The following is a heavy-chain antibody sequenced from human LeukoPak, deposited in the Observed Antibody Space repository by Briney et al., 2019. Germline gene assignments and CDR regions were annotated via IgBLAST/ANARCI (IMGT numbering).Heavy chain of an antibody. D-gene: IGHD6-13*01. V-gene: IGHV4-30-4*01. CDR1: GGSISSGGYY. Sequence: SQTLSLTCTVSGGSISSGGYYWSWIRQPPGKGLEWIGYIYYSGSTYYNPSLKSRVTISVDTSKNQFSLKLSSVTAADTAVYYCARGIKGTGSSWYFSDYWGQGTLVTVSS. CDR3: ARGIKGTGSSWYFSDY. J-gene: IGHJ4*02. CDR2: IYYSGST.